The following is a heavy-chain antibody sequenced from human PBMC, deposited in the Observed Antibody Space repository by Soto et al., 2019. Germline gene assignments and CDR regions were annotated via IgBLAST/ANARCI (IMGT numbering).Heavy chain of an antibody. Sequence: SETLSLTCTVSGGSVSSGSYYWSWIRQPPGKGLEWIGYIYYSGSTYYNPSLKSRVTISVDTSKNQFSLKLSPVTAADTAGYYCASQLRSSSSRGAFLGGSEPGGQGTRVPVP. V-gene: IGHV4-39*01. CDR2: IYYSGST. CDR3: ASQLRSSSSRGAFLGGSEP. J-gene: IGHJ5*02. D-gene: IGHD6-6*01. CDR1: GGSVSSGSYY.